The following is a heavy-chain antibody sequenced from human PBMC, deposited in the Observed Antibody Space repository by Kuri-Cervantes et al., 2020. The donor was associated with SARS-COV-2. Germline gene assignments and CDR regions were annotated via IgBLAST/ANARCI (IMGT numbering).Heavy chain of an antibody. D-gene: IGHD2-2*01. CDR2: INHSGST. Sequence: GSLRLSCAVYGGSFSGYYWSWIRQPPGKGLEWIGEINHSGSTNYNPSLKSRVTISVDMSKNQFSLKLSSVTAADTAVYYCARTLHEFYCSSTSCYLHYFDYWGQGTLVTVSS. J-gene: IGHJ4*02. V-gene: IGHV4-34*01. CDR3: ARTLHEFYCSSTSCYLHYFDY. CDR1: GGSFSGYY.